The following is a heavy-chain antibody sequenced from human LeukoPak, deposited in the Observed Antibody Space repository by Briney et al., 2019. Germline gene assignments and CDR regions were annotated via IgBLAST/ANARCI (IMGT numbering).Heavy chain of an antibody. CDR3: AKDLRHITGIVVVTS. CDR1: GFTFNSYG. V-gene: IGHV3-23*01. Sequence: GGTLRLSCAASGFTFNSYGMSWVRQAPGKGLEWVSAVSCNGGNTYYADSVKGRFTIARDNSKNTLYLQMNSLRAEDTAVYYCAKDLRHITGIVVVTSWGQATEVTVSS. CDR2: VSCNGGNT. J-gene: IGHJ4*02. D-gene: IGHD3-22*01.